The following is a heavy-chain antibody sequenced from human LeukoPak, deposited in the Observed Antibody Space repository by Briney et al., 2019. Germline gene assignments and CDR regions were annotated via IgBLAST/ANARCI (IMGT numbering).Heavy chain of an antibody. D-gene: IGHD3-10*01. CDR1: GGSITNYY. CDR3: ARALSASWSWFDP. J-gene: IGHJ5*02. CDR2: MSTSGSP. Sequence: SETLSLTCTVSGGSITNYYWSWVRQPAGKGLEWIGRMSTSGSPNYNPSLKSRVTMSVDTSKNQFSLNLRSVTAADTAVYYCARALSASWSWFDPWGQGTLVTVSS. V-gene: IGHV4-4*07.